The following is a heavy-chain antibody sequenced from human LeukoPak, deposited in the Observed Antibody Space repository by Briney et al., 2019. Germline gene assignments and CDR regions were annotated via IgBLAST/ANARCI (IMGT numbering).Heavy chain of an antibody. D-gene: IGHD1-1*01. Sequence: GGSLRLSCAASGFTVSSNYMSWVRQAPGKGLEWVSVIYSGGSTYYADSVKGRFTISRDNSKNTLYLQMNSLRAEDTAVYYCARDTYKTVPGRGGFDPWGQGTLVTVSS. J-gene: IGHJ5*02. CDR3: ARDTYKTVPGRGGFDP. CDR2: IYSGGST. CDR1: GFTVSSNY. V-gene: IGHV3-66*01.